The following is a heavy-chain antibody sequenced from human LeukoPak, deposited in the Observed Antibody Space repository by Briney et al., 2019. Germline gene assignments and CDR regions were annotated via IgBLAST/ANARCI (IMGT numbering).Heavy chain of an antibody. CDR2: IIPIFGTA. Sequence: SVKVSCKPSGGTFSSYAISWVRQAPGQGLEWMGRIIPIFGTANYAQKFQGRVTITTDESTSTAYMELSSRRSEDTAVYYCARAVYYDSSGYLYWGQGTLVTVSS. J-gene: IGHJ4*02. V-gene: IGHV1-69*05. CDR3: ARAVYYDSSGYLY. CDR1: GGTFSSYA. D-gene: IGHD3-22*01.